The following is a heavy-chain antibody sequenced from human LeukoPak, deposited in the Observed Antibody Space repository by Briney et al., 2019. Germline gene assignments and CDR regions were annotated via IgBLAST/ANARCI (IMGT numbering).Heavy chain of an antibody. CDR2: IYYSGST. D-gene: IGHD6-13*01. CDR3: ARAGRGRPQLAPPLVNYYHGMDV. Sequence: PSETLSLTCTVSGGSISSYYWSWIRQPPGKGLEWIGYIYYSGSTNYNPSLKSRVTISVDTSKNQFSLKLSSVTAADTAVYYCARAGRGRPQLAPPLVNYYHGMDVWGQGTTVTLSS. J-gene: IGHJ6*02. V-gene: IGHV4-59*01. CDR1: GGSISSYY.